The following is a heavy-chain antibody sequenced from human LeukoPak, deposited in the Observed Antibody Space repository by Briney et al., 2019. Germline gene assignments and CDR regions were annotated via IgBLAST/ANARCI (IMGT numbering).Heavy chain of an antibody. CDR2: ISYDGSNK. CDR3: ARGGRYCGGDCYSMLPFDY. J-gene: IGHJ4*02. V-gene: IGHV3-30-3*01. Sequence: GGPLRLSCGASGFTFSSYAMHWLRQAPGKGLEWVAVISYDGSNKYYADSVKGRFTISRDNSKNTLYLQMNCLRAEDTAVYYCARGGRYCGGDCYSMLPFDYWGQGTLVTVPS. D-gene: IGHD2-21*01. CDR1: GFTFSSYA.